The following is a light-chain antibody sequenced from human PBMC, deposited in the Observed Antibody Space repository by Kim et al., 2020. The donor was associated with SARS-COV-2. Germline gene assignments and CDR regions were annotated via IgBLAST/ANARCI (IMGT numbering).Light chain of an antibody. CDR3: QSWDSSTVV. CDR1: KLEKKY. V-gene: IGLV3-1*01. Sequence: SYELTQPPSVSVSPGQTATITCSGNKLEKKYVSWYHQKPGQSPVVVIYQDKKRPSGIPERFSGSNSGNTATLTIRGTQAMDEADYYCQSWDSSTVVFGGGTQLTVL. CDR2: QDK. J-gene: IGLJ2*01.